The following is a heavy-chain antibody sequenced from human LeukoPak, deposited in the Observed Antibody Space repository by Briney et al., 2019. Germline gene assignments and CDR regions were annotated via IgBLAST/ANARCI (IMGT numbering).Heavy chain of an antibody. CDR3: ASGIVGATYGSTDI. D-gene: IGHD1-26*01. CDR1: GGSVSSGSYY. V-gene: IGHV4-61*03. J-gene: IGHJ3*02. Sequence: PSETLSLTCTVSGGSVSSGSYYWSWIRQPPGKGLEWIGHISYSGSTHYNPSLKSRVTISVDTSKNHFSLKLSSVTAADTAVYYCASGIVGATYGSTDIWGQGTMVTVSS. CDR2: ISYSGST.